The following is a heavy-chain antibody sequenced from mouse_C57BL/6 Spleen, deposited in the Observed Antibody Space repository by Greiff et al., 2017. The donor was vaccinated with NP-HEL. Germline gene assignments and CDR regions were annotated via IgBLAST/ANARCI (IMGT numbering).Heavy chain of an antibody. J-gene: IGHJ3*01. CDR2: INYDGSST. CDR1: GFTFSDYY. V-gene: IGHV5-16*01. Sequence: EVQVVESEGGLVQPGSSMKLSCTASGFTFSDYYMAWVRQVPEKGLEWVANINYDGSSTYYLDSLKSRFIISRDNAKNILYLQMSSLKSEDTATYYCARGAGGFAYWGQGTLVTVSA. CDR3: ARGAGGFAY.